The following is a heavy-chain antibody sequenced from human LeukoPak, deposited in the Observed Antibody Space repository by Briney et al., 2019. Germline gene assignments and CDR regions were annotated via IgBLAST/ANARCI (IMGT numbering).Heavy chain of an antibody. V-gene: IGHV4-31*03. D-gene: IGHD2-21*02. J-gene: IGHJ6*02. Sequence: SETLSLTCTVSGGSVSSGGYYWSWIRQHPGKGLEWIGYIYYSGSTYYNPSLKSRVTISVDTSKNQFSLKLSSVTAADTAVYYCARETVSVVVTSPPGGYYYYYGMDVWGQGTTVTVSS. CDR1: GGSVSSGGYY. CDR2: IYYSGST. CDR3: ARETVSVVVTSPPGGYYYYYGMDV.